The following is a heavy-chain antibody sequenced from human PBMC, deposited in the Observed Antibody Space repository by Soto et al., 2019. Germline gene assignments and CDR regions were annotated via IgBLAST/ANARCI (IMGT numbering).Heavy chain of an antibody. V-gene: IGHV4-31*03. Sequence: QVQLQESGPGPVKASQTLSLTCTVSGGSISSGGYYWSWIRQHPGKGLEWIGYIYNSGSTYNNPSLKSRVTISADTAKSQFTPKVSSVTAADPAVYYCARDPAPWGQGTLVTLSS. CDR2: IYNSGST. CDR1: GGSISSGGYY. J-gene: IGHJ5*02. CDR3: ARDPAP.